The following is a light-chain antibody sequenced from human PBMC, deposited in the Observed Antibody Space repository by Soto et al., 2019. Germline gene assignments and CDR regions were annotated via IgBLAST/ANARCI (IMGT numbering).Light chain of an antibody. CDR1: SSDVGGYNY. J-gene: IGLJ1*01. CDR2: EVT. CDR3: SSYAGSNSFV. V-gene: IGLV2-8*01. Sequence: QSALTQPASVSGSPGQSITISCTGTSSDVGGYNYVSWYQQRPGKAPKLMIFEVTKRPSGVPDRFSGSKSGNTASLTVSGVQADDEADYYCSSYAGSNSFVFGTGTKLTVL.